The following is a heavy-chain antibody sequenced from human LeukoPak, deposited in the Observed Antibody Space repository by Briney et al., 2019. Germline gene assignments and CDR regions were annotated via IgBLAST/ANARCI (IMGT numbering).Heavy chain of an antibody. Sequence: ASVKVSCKASGGTFSSYTISWVRQAPGQGLEWMGRIIPILGIANYAQKLQGRVTITADKSTSTAYMELSSLRSEDTAVYYCARVDILTGYFDYWGQGTLVTVSS. CDR3: ARVDILTGYFDY. CDR1: GGTFSSYT. J-gene: IGHJ4*02. D-gene: IGHD3-9*01. CDR2: IIPILGIA. V-gene: IGHV1-69*02.